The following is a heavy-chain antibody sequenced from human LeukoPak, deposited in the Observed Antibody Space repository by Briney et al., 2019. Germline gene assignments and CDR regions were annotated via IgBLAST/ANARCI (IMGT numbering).Heavy chain of an antibody. D-gene: IGHD2-2*03. V-gene: IGHV3-23*01. Sequence: PWGSLRLSCAASGFTFSSYAMSWVRQAPGKGLEWVSAISGSGGSTYYADSVKGRFTISRDNSKNTLYLQMNSLRAEDTAVNYCAKDSVDIVVEPAAMRIWGQGTMVTVSS. CDR3: AKDSVDIVVEPAAMRI. CDR1: GFTFSSYA. J-gene: IGHJ3*02. CDR2: ISGSGGST.